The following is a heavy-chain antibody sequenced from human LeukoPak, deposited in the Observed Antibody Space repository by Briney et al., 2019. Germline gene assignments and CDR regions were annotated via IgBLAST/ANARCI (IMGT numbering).Heavy chain of an antibody. Sequence: SETLSLTCTVSGGSISSYYWSWIRQPAGKGLEWIGRIYTSGSTSYNPSLKSRVTMSVDTSKNQFSLKLSSVTAADTAVYYCARDIRYFDWLLWPGAFDIWGQGTMVTVSS. V-gene: IGHV4-4*07. D-gene: IGHD3-9*01. CDR3: ARDIRYFDWLLWPGAFDI. CDR2: IYTSGST. CDR1: GGSISSYY. J-gene: IGHJ3*02.